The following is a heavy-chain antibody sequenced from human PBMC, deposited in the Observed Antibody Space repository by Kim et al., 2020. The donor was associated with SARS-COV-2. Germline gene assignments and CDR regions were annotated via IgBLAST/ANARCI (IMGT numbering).Heavy chain of an antibody. D-gene: IGHD4-4*01. CDR1: GFTFSSYE. CDR3: ARGNTGDAFDI. V-gene: IGHV3-48*03. CDR2: ISSSGSTI. Sequence: GGSLRLSCAASGFTFSSYEMNWVRQAPGKGLEWVSYISSSGSTIYYADSVKGRFTISRDNAKNSLYLQMNSLRAEDTAVYYCARGNTGDAFDIWGQGTMVTVSS. J-gene: IGHJ3*02.